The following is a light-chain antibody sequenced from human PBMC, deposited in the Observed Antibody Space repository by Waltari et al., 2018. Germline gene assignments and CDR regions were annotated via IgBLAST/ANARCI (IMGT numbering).Light chain of an antibody. CDR2: GAS. Sequence: EIVMTQPPATLSVSPGERATISCRASQSVSSNLAWYQQKPGQAPRLLIYGASTRATGIPAGFSGSGSGTEFTLTISSLQSEDFAVYYCHQYENWPYTFGQGTKLEIK. CDR1: QSVSSN. V-gene: IGKV3-15*01. CDR3: HQYENWPYT. J-gene: IGKJ2*01.